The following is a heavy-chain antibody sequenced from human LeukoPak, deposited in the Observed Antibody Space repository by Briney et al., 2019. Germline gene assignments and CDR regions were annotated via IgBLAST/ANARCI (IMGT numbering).Heavy chain of an antibody. CDR3: ARDRPNWGFDY. D-gene: IGHD7-27*01. J-gene: IGHJ4*02. CDR1: GYTFTSYY. V-gene: IGHV1-46*01. Sequence: ASVKVSCKASGYTFTSYYLHWVRQAPGQGLEWMGIINPSGGSTSYAQKFQGRVTMTRDMSTSTVYMELSSLRSEDTAVYYCARDRPNWGFDYWGQGTLVTVSS. CDR2: INPSGGST.